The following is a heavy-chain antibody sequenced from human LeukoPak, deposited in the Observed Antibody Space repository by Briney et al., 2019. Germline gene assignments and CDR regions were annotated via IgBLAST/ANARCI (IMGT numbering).Heavy chain of an antibody. CDR1: GGSISSGGYY. D-gene: IGHD6-13*01. Sequence: PSETLSLTCTVSGGSISSGGYYWSWIRQPPGKGLEWIGEINHSGSTNYNPSLKSRVTISVDTSKNQFSLKLSSVTAADTAVYYCARGYSSSWYYYYGMDVWGKGTTVTVSS. CDR2: INHSGST. V-gene: IGHV4-39*07. J-gene: IGHJ6*04. CDR3: ARGYSSSWYYYYGMDV.